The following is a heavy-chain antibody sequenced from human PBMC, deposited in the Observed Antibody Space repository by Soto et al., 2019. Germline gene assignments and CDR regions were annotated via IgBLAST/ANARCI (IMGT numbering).Heavy chain of an antibody. CDR3: ARRYYYGSGTSGYYYGMDV. Sequence: GQSLNLSCKGSGYRFTSYWIGWVRQMPGKGLEWMGIIYPGESDTRYSPSFQGQFTISADKSISTAYLQWSSLKASDTAMYYCARRYYYGSGTSGYYYGMDVWGQGTTVTVSS. CDR1: GYRFTSYW. D-gene: IGHD3-10*01. J-gene: IGHJ6*02. CDR2: IYPGESDT. V-gene: IGHV5-51*01.